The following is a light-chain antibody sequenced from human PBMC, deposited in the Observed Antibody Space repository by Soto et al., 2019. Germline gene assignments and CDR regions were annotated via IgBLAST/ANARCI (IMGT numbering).Light chain of an antibody. Sequence: EIVLTQSPATLSLSTGDRATLACRASQSGENFLAWYQQKRCQAPRLLIFDVSTRAPGIPPRFSGSGSGTDFALTISRLEPEDFAYYYCQRRRTWPLTFGGGTRVDFK. V-gene: IGKV3-11*01. CDR1: QSGENF. J-gene: IGKJ4*01. CDR2: DVS. CDR3: QRRRTWPLT.